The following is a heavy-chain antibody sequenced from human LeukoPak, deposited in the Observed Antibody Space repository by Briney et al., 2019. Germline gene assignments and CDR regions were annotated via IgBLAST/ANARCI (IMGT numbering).Heavy chain of an antibody. Sequence: GGSLRLSCAASGFTFSIYAMHWVRQAPGKGLEWVSTITATTSSTSYADSVKGRFTISRDNSKNTLYLQMNSLRDEDTALYYCAKAGIGVVGYFDYWGRGTLVTVSS. J-gene: IGHJ4*01. CDR2: ITATTSST. V-gene: IGHV3-23*01. CDR1: GFTFSIYA. D-gene: IGHD6-19*01. CDR3: AKAGIGVVGYFDY.